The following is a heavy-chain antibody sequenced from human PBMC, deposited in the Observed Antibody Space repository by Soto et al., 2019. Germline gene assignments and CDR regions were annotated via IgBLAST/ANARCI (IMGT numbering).Heavy chain of an antibody. CDR1: GGSISSYY. V-gene: IGHV4-59*01. D-gene: IGHD3-3*01. CDR2: IYYSGST. J-gene: IGHJ5*02. CDR3: ARDGYYDFWSGYSDSGGWFDP. Sequence: PSETLSLTCTVSGGSISSYYWSWIRQPPGKGLEWIGYIYYSGSTNYNPSLKSRVTISVDTSKNQFSLKLSSVTAADTAVYYCARDGYYDFWSGYSDSGGWFDPWGQGTLVTVSS.